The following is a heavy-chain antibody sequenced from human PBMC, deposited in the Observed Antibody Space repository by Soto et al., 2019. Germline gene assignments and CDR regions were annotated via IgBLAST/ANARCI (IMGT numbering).Heavy chain of an antibody. D-gene: IGHD2-15*01. Sequence: EVQLVESGGGLVQPGRSLRLSCAASGFTFDDYAMHWVRQAPGKGLEWVSGISWNSGSIGYADSVKGRFTISRDNAKNSLYLQMNSLRAEDTALYYCAKAQGSCYGNACNWFDPWGQGTLDTVSS. CDR2: ISWNSGSI. CDR3: AKAQGSCYGNACNWFDP. J-gene: IGHJ5*02. V-gene: IGHV3-9*01. CDR1: GFTFDDYA.